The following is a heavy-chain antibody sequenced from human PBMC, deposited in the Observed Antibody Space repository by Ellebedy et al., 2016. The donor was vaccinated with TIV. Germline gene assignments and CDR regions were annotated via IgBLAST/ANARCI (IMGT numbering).Heavy chain of an antibody. CDR2: IWYDGSNK. J-gene: IGHJ4*02. CDR3: ARTYGHGDSEDY. D-gene: IGHD3-10*01. Sequence: GESLKISCAASGFTFSSYGMHWVRQAPGKGLEWVAVIWYDGSNKYYADSVKGRFTISRDNSKNTLYLQMNSLRAEDTAVYYCARTYGHGDSEDYWGQGTLVTVSS. CDR1: GFTFSSYG. V-gene: IGHV3-33*01.